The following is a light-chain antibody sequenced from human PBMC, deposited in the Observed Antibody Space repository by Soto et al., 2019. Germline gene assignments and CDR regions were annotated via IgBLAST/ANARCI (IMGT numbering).Light chain of an antibody. CDR2: EVT. CDR1: SSDVGKYDR. CDR3: SSYTSTSRYV. J-gene: IGLJ1*01. V-gene: IGLV2-18*02. Sequence: QSALTQPPSVSGSPGQSVTISCTGTSSDVGKYDRVSWYQQPPGTAPKLIIYEVTNRPSGVPARFSGSKSGNTASLTISGLQAEDEADYCCSSYTSTSRYVFGAGTKVTVL.